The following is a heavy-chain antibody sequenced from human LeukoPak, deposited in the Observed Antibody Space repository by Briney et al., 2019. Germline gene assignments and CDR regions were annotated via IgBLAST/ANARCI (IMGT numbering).Heavy chain of an antibody. D-gene: IGHD2-2*01. CDR1: GYTFTSYG. CDR2: ISAYNGNT. CDR3: ARIMYQLGDYYYYYGMDV. J-gene: IGHJ6*02. V-gene: IGHV1-18*01. Sequence: ASVKVSCKASGYTFTSYGISWVRPAPGQGLEWMGWISAYNGNTNYAQKLQGRVTMTRNTSISTAYMELSSLRSEDTAVYYCARIMYQLGDYYYYYGMDVWGQGTTVTVSS.